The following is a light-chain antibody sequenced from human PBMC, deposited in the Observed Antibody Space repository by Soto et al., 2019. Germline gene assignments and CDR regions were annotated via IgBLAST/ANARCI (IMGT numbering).Light chain of an antibody. Sequence: AIHMTQSPSSLSASVGDRVTITCRASQGIKNDLGWYQQKPGKAPKLMIYAASSLQSGVPSRFSGSGSGTDFTLTISSLQPDDFAAYYCLQDYNYPLTFGQGTKVDI. V-gene: IGKV1-6*01. CDR3: LQDYNYPLT. CDR1: QGIKND. CDR2: AAS. J-gene: IGKJ1*01.